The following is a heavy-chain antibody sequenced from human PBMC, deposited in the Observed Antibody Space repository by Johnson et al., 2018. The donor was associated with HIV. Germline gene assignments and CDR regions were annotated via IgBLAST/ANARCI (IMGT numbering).Heavy chain of an antibody. CDR3: AKADHSSGWYLAFDI. V-gene: IGHV3-64*01. CDR1: GFTFSSYA. CDR2: ISSNGGST. Sequence: VQLVESGGGLVQPGGSLRLSCAASGFTFSSYAMHWVRQAPGKGLEYVSAISSNGGSTYYANSVKGRFTISRDNSKNTAYLQMNTLRAEDTAVYYCAKADHSSGWYLAFDIWGQGTMVTVSS. J-gene: IGHJ3*02. D-gene: IGHD6-19*01.